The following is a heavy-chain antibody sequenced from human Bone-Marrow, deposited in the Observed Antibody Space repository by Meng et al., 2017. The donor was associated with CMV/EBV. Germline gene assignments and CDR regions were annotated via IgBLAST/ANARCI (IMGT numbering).Heavy chain of an antibody. CDR3: ARDGYYDFWSGYFYYYYGMDV. V-gene: IGHV3-48*04. CDR1: GFTFSSYS. D-gene: IGHD3-3*01. J-gene: IGHJ6*02. Sequence: GESLKISCAASGFTFSSYSMNWVRQAPGKGLEWVSYISSSGSTIYYADSVKGRFTISRDNAKNSLYLQMNSLRAEDTAVYYCARDGYYDFWSGYFYYYYGMDVWGQGTTVTVSS. CDR2: ISSSGSTI.